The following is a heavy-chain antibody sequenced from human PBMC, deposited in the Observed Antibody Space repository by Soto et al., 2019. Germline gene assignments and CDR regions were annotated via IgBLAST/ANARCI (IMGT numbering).Heavy chain of an antibody. V-gene: IGHV1-2*02. Sequence: ASVKVSCKASGFTFTGHYIHWVRQAPGQGLEWMGWINPNSGGTSYAQKFQGRLTMTTDTSITTAYMELSRLSSDDTAFYYCAKSGSSFRPSLGYFDYWGQGTLVTVSS. CDR2: INPNSGGT. CDR3: AKSGSSFRPSLGYFDY. CDR1: GFTFTGHY. J-gene: IGHJ4*02. D-gene: IGHD1-1*01.